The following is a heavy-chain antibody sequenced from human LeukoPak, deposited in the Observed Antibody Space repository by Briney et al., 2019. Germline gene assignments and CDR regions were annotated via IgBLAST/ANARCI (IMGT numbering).Heavy chain of an antibody. Sequence: PSETLSLTCTVSGGSISSYYWSWIRQPAGKGVEWIGCIYTSGSTNYNPSLKSRVTMSVDTSKNQFSLKLSSVTAADTAVYYCASRAIAGYDYWGQGTLVTVSS. CDR2: IYTSGST. J-gene: IGHJ4*02. D-gene: IGHD1-26*01. CDR3: ASRAIAGYDY. CDR1: GGSISSYY. V-gene: IGHV4-4*07.